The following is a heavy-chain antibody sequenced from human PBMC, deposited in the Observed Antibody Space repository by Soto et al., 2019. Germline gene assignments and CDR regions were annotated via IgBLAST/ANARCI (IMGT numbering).Heavy chain of an antibody. CDR3: ARGKYVPYGMDV. D-gene: IGHD2-8*01. CDR2: INPNSGGT. V-gene: IGHV1-2*04. CDR1: GYTLTGYY. Sequence: ASVKVSCKASGYTLTGYYMHWVRQAPGQGLEWMGWINPNSGGTNYAQKFQGWVTMTRDTSISTAYMELSRLRSDDTAVYYCARGKYVPYGMDVWGQGTTVTVSS. J-gene: IGHJ6*02.